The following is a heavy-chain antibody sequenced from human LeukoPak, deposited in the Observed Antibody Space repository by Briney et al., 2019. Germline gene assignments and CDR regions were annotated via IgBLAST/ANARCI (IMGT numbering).Heavy chain of an antibody. CDR2: IQDGGST. D-gene: IGHD6-19*01. CDR3: ARGYREFSSGWQRLGYYYYMDV. CDR1: GGSISSGGYY. V-gene: IGHV4-30-2*01. Sequence: SETLSLTCTVSGGSISSGGYYWSWIRQPPGKGLEWIGFIQDGGSTYYNPSLKSRVTISVDRSKNQFSLKLSSVTAGDTAVYYCARGYREFSSGWQRLGYYYYMDVWGKGTTVTVSS. J-gene: IGHJ6*03.